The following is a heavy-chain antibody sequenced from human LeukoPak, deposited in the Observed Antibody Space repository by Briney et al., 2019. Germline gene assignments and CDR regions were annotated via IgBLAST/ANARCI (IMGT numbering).Heavy chain of an antibody. V-gene: IGHV1-69*13. D-gene: IGHD3-3*01. J-gene: IGHJ6*02. Sequence: GASVKVSCKASGGTFISYAISWVRQAPGQGLEWMGGIIPIFGTANYAQKFQGRVTITADESTSTAYMELSSLRSEDTAVYYCARADYDFWSGHEDIGVYGMDVWGQGTTVTVSS. CDR1: GGTFISYA. CDR2: IIPIFGTA. CDR3: ARADYDFWSGHEDIGVYGMDV.